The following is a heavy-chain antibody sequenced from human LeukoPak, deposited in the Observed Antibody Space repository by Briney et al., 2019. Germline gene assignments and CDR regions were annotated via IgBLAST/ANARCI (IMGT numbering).Heavy chain of an antibody. Sequence: ASVKVSCKASGYTFTSYAMHWVRQAPGQRLEWMGWINAGNGNTKYSQKFQGRVTITRDTSASTAYMELSSLRSEDTAVYYCARGGPVGATLGPYYWGQGTLVTVSS. CDR2: INAGNGNT. D-gene: IGHD1-26*01. CDR3: ARGGPVGATLGPYY. J-gene: IGHJ4*02. CDR1: GYTFTSYA. V-gene: IGHV1-3*01.